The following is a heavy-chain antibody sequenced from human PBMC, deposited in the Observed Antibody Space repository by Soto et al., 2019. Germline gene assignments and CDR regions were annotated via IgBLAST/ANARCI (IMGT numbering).Heavy chain of an antibody. Sequence: GGSLRLSCAASGFTFSSYAMHWVRQAPGKGLEWVAVISYDGSNKYYADSVKGRFTISRDNSKNTLYLQMNSLRAEDTAVYYCARDRLGDTAMVLNYWGQGTLVTVSS. CDR2: ISYDGSNK. CDR3: ARDRLGDTAMVLNY. V-gene: IGHV3-30-3*01. J-gene: IGHJ4*02. CDR1: GFTFSSYA. D-gene: IGHD5-18*01.